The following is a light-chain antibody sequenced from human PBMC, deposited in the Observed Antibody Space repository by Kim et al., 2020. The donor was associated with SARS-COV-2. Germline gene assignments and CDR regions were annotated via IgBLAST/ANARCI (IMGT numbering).Light chain of an antibody. CDR2: STT. CDR3: LLFRGSGQLV. J-gene: IGLJ3*02. Sequence: GVTVTVTCASDTGAVTSGSYPNWFQQKPGQAPRSLIYSTTNKHSWTPARFSGSLLEGKAALTLSGVQPEDEAEYYCLLFRGSGQLVFGGGTQLTVL. CDR1: TGAVTSGSY. V-gene: IGLV7-43*01.